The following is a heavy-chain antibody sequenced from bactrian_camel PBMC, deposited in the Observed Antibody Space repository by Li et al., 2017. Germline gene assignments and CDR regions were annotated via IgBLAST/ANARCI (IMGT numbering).Heavy chain of an antibody. CDR2: INGGGSTT. J-gene: IGHJ4*01. CDR3: LAWRETGDGPYHF. Sequence: DVQLVESGGGLVQPGGSLRLSRGASGSIYGGACVGWLRQAPGKGLEWVSSINGGGSTTYYVDSLKGRFTISRDNAKNTVYLQMNSLRPEDTAVYYCLAWRETGDGPYHFGGQGTQVTVS. V-gene: IGHV3S40*01. D-gene: IGHD7*01. CDR1: GSIYGGAC.